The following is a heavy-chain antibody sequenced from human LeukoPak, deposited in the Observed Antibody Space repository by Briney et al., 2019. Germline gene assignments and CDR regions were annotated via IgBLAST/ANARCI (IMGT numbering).Heavy chain of an antibody. CDR3: ARGASGNYPDF. V-gene: IGHV1-2*06. D-gene: IGHD1-26*01. Sequence: ASVKVSCKASGYTFTAYYIHWVRHAPGQGLEWMGRINPNSGGTNYAQNFQGRVTMTRDTSISTAYMELSRLRSDDTAVYYCARGASGNYPDFWGQGTLVTVSS. CDR2: INPNSGGT. J-gene: IGHJ4*02. CDR1: GYTFTAYY.